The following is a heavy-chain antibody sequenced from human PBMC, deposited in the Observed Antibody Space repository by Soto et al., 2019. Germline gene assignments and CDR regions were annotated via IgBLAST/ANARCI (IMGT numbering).Heavy chain of an antibody. CDR1: GYTFTSYG. CDR3: ARVSSSWSIYYYGMDV. CDR2: ISAYNGNT. J-gene: IGHJ6*02. V-gene: IGHV1-18*01. Sequence: ASVKVSCKASGYTFTSYGISWVRQAPGQGLEWMGWISAYNGNTNYAQKLQGRVTMTTDTSTSTAYMELRSLRSDDTAVYYCARVSSSWSIYYYGMDVWGQGTTVTVSS. D-gene: IGHD6-13*01.